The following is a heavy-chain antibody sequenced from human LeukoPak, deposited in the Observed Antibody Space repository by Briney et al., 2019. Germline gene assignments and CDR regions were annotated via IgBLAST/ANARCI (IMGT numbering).Heavy chain of an antibody. CDR2: INHSGST. J-gene: IGHJ4*02. CDR1: GGSFSGYY. Sequence: SETLSLTCAVYGGSFSGYYWSWIRQPPGKGLEWIGEINHSGSTNYNPSLKSRVTISVDTSKNQFSLKLSSVTAADTAAYYCARGVMRGYYGSGSYFGYWGREPWSPSPQ. CDR3: ARGVMRGYYGSGSYFGY. D-gene: IGHD3-10*01. V-gene: IGHV4-34*01.